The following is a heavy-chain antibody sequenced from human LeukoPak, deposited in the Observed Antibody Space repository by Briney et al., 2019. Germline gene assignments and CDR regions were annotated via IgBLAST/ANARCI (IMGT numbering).Heavy chain of an antibody. CDR2: IYYSGST. Sequence: SETLSLTCTVSGGSISSGGYYWSWIRQHPGKGLEWIGYIYYSGSTYYNPSLKSRVTISVDTSKNQFSLKLSSVTAADTAVYYCARVGATATQHFDYWGQGTLVTVSS. CDR1: GGSISSGGYY. V-gene: IGHV4-31*03. CDR3: ARVGATATQHFDY. D-gene: IGHD1-26*01. J-gene: IGHJ4*02.